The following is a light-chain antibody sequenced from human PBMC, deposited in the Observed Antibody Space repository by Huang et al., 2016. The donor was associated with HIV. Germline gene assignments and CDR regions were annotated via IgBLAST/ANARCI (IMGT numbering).Light chain of an antibody. CDR2: DAS. J-gene: IGKJ1*01. CDR3: QQRSNWPWT. Sequence: EIVLTQSPATLSLSPGERATLSCRASQSVSSHLAWYQQKVGQALRLLIYDASNRATGIPARFSGSGSGTDFTLTISSLEPEDFAVYYCQQRSNWPWTFGQGTKVEI. CDR1: QSVSSH. V-gene: IGKV3-11*01.